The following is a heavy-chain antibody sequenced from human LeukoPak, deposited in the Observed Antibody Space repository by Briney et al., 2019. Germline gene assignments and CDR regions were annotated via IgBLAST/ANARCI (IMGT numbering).Heavy chain of an antibody. D-gene: IGHD2-8*01. Sequence: GGSLRLSCAASGFTFSSYAMSGVRQAPGKGLEWVSGISSSGGRTYYADSVKGRFTISRDNSKNTLYVQMNSLRAEDTAIYYCAKEQLPYCTNGLCYSRYDAFDIWGQGTMVTVSS. V-gene: IGHV3-23*01. CDR3: AKEQLPYCTNGLCYSRYDAFDI. CDR2: ISSSGGRT. CDR1: GFTFSSYA. J-gene: IGHJ3*02.